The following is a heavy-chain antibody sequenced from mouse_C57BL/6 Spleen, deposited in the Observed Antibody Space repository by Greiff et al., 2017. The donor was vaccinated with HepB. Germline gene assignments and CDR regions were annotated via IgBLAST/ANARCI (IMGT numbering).Heavy chain of an antibody. CDR1: GFTFTDYY. J-gene: IGHJ2*01. D-gene: IGHD4-1*01. V-gene: IGHV7-3*01. Sequence: EVKVVESGGGLVQPGGSLSLSCAASGFTFTDYYMSWVRQPPGKALEWLGFIRNKANGYTTEYSASVKGRFTISRDNSQSILYLQMNALRAEDGATYYCARWALTGYFDYWGQGTTLTVSS. CDR2: IRNKANGYTT. CDR3: ARWALTGYFDY.